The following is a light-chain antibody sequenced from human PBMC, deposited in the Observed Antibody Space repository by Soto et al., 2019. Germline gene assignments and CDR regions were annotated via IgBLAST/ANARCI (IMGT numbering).Light chain of an antibody. CDR2: WAS. CDR3: QQYYSSPLT. Sequence: DIVMTQSPDSLAVSLGARATINCKSSQSVLYNSNNKHSLAWYQQTLGQPPKLLIYWASTRESGVPDRFSVSGSGTDFTRSISSLQAEDVAVYYCQQYYSSPLTFCGVTNVESK. CDR1: QSVLYNSNNKHS. V-gene: IGKV4-1*01. J-gene: IGKJ4*01.